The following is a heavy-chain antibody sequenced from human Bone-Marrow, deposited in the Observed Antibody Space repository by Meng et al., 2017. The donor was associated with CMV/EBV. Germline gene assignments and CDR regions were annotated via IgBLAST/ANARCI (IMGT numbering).Heavy chain of an antibody. V-gene: IGHV3-48*03. D-gene: IGHD2-2*01. J-gene: IGHJ6*02. CDR2: ISTSGKTI. Sequence: GESLKISCAASGFTFNTYEMNWVRQAPGKGLEWVSHISTSGKTIYYADSVKGRFTISRDNAKNSLYLQMNSLRAEDTAVYYCARDRIVVVPAADHYYYYGMDVWGQGTTVTVSS. CDR3: ARDRIVVVPAADHYYYYGMDV. CDR1: GFTFNTYE.